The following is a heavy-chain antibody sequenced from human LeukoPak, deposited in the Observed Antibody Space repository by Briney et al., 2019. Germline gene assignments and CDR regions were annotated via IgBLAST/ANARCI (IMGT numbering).Heavy chain of an antibody. CDR1: GFTFSSYW. CDR3: ARGDSSGRPHYYYYYMDV. CDR2: IKQDGSEK. J-gene: IGHJ6*03. V-gene: IGHV3-7*01. Sequence: GGSLRLSCAASGFTFSSYWMSWVRQAPGKGLEWVANIKQDGSEKYYVDSVKGRFTISRDNAKNSLYLQMNSLRAEDTAVYYCARGDSSGRPHYYYYYMDVWGKGTTVTVSS. D-gene: IGHD3-22*01.